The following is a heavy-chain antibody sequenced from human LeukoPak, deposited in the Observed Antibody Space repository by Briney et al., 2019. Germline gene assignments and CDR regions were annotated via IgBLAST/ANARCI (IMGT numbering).Heavy chain of an antibody. D-gene: IGHD3-22*01. V-gene: IGHV3-30*18. CDR3: AKDAPPRYYYDSSGYYSHYFDY. CDR1: GXTFSSYG. Sequence: PGGSLRLSCAASGXTFSSYGVHWVRQAPGKGLEWVAVISYDGSNKYYADSVKGRFTISRDNSKNTLYLQMNSLRAEDTAVYYCAKDAPPRYYYDSSGYYSHYFDYWGQGTLVTVSS. CDR2: ISYDGSNK. J-gene: IGHJ4*02.